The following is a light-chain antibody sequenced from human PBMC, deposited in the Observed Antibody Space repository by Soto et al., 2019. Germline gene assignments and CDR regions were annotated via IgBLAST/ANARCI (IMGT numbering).Light chain of an antibody. J-gene: IGKJ1*01. CDR3: QQYNNWPWT. CDR2: GAS. Sequence: EIVLTQSPGTLSLSPGERATLSCRASQTVTSNYLAWYQQKPGQAPRLLIYGASTRATGFPARFSGSGSGTDFTLTISSLQSEDFAVYYCQQYNNWPWTFGQGTKVDI. V-gene: IGKV3-15*01. CDR1: QTVTSN.